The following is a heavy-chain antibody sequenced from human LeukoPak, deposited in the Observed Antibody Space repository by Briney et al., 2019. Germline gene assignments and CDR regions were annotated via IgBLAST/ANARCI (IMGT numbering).Heavy chain of an antibody. CDR2: IYHSGGT. V-gene: IGHV4-30-2*01. J-gene: IGHJ4*02. CDR1: GGSISSGGYS. CDR3: ARTCSGGSCLDY. D-gene: IGHD2-15*01. Sequence: SETLSLSCTVSGGSISSGGYSWSWIRQPPGKGLEWIGYIYHSGGTYYNPSLKSRVTISVDRSKNQFSLKLSSVTAADTAVYYCARTCSGGSCLDYWGQGTLVTVSS.